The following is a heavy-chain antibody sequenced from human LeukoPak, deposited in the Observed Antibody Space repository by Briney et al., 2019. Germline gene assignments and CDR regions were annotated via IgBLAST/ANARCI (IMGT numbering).Heavy chain of an antibody. V-gene: IGHV1-69*05. CDR2: IIPIFGTA. J-gene: IGHJ5*02. CDR3: AKGGQQLVLGWFDP. D-gene: IGHD6-6*01. CDR1: GGTFSSYA. Sequence: SVKVSCKASGGTFSSYAISWVRQAPGQGLEWMGGIIPIFGTANYAQKFQGRVTITTDESTSTAYMEQSSLRSEDTAVYYCAKGGQQLVLGWFDPWGQGTLVTVSS.